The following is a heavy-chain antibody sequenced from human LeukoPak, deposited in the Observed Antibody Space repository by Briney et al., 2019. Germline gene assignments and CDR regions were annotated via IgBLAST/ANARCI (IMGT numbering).Heavy chain of an antibody. Sequence: ASETLSLTCTVSGGSISSGSYYWSWIRQPAGKGLEWIGRIYTSGSTNYNPSLKSRVTISVDTSKNQFSLKLSSVTAADTAVYYCASGTIFGVAPFDYWGQGTLVTVSS. CDR2: IYTSGST. CDR1: GGSISSGSYY. V-gene: IGHV4-61*02. J-gene: IGHJ4*02. D-gene: IGHD3-3*01. CDR3: ASGTIFGVAPFDY.